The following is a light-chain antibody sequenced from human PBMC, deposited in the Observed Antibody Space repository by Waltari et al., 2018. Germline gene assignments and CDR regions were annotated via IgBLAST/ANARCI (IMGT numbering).Light chain of an antibody. V-gene: IGLV2-8*01. CDR2: EVS. CDR3: SSYAGSNNLV. J-gene: IGLJ2*01. CDR1: SSDVGGYNS. Sequence: QSALTQPPSASGSPGQSVTISCTGTSSDVGGYNSVSWYQQHPGKAPKLMIYEVSKRPSGGPDRLSASKSGNTASLTVSGLQAEDEADYYCSSYAGSNNLVFGGGTKLTVL.